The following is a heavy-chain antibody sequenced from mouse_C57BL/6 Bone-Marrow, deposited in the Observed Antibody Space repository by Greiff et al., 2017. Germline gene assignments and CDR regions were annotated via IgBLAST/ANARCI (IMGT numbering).Heavy chain of an antibody. V-gene: IGHV2-9*01. CDR3: AKHGVTTVVATRLWYFDV. CDR2: IWGGGST. J-gene: IGHJ1*03. Sequence: QVQLKESGPGLVAPSQSLSITCTVSGFSLTSYGVDWVRQPPGKGLEWLGVIWGGGSTNYNSALMSRLSISKDNSKSQVFLKMNSLQTDDTAMYYCAKHGVTTVVATRLWYFDVWGTGTTVTVSS. CDR1: GFSLTSYG. D-gene: IGHD1-1*01.